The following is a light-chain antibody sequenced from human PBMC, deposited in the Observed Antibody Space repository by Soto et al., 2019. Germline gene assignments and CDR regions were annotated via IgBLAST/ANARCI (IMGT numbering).Light chain of an antibody. J-gene: IGKJ1*01. V-gene: IGKV1-5*01. CDR2: DAS. Sequence: GDRVTITGRASQSVRGYLAWYQQRKGQAPKLLIYDASTLESGVPSRFSGSGSGTEFTLTISSLQPDDFATYYCQQYSADRTFGQGTKVDI. CDR3: QQYSADRT. CDR1: QSVRGY.